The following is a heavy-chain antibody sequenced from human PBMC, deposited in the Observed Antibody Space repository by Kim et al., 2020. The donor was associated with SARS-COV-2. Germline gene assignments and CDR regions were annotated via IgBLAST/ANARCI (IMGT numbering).Heavy chain of an antibody. V-gene: IGHV4-39*02. J-gene: IGHJ6*01. D-gene: IGHD5-18*01. CDR2: IYYSGST. CDR3: ATEMATANYYYYYGMD. Sequence: SETLSLTCTVSGGSISSSSYYWGWIRQPPGKGLEWIGSIYYSGSTYYNPSLKSRVTISVDTSKNQFSLKLSSVTAADTAVYYCATEMATANYYYYYGMD. CDR1: GGSISSSSYY.